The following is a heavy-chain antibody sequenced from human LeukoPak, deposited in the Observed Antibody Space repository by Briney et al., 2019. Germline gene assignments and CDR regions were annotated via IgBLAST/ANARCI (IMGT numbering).Heavy chain of an antibody. J-gene: IGHJ4*02. CDR2: INHSGST. CDR1: VEPFSNYF. Sequence: SETLSLTCAVYVEPFSNYFWSWIRQSPGKGLEWIGEINHSGSTNYNSSLTSRVTISVDTSKNQFSLNLSSVTAADTAIYYCARGLGQYDYWGQRTLVTVSS. D-gene: IGHD5-24*01. CDR3: ARGLGQYDY. V-gene: IGHV4-34*01.